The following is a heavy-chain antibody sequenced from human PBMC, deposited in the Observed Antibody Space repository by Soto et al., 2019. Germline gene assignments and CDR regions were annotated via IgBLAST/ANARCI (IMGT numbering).Heavy chain of an antibody. CDR1: GGTFSSYG. Sequence: QVQLVQSGAEVKKPGSSVKVSCKASGGTFSSYGISWVRQAPGQGREWMGGIISIFGTANYAQKFQGRVTITADESTSTAYMELSSLRSEDTAVYYCARDGGGYGAADYWGQGTLVTVSS. CDR2: IISIFGTA. J-gene: IGHJ4*02. CDR3: ARDGGGYGAADY. V-gene: IGHV1-69*01. D-gene: IGHD5-12*01.